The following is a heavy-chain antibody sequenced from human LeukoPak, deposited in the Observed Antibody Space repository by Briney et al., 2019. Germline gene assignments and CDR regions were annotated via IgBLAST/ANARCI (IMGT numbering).Heavy chain of an antibody. CDR2: IYTSGST. CDR3: ARRSGSWYYGSGMRWFDP. Sequence: SETLSLTCTVSGGSISSYYWSWIRQPAGKGLEWIGRIYTSGSTNYNPSLKSRVTMSVDTSKNQFSLKLSSVTAADTAVYYCARRSGSWYYGSGMRWFDPWGQGTLVTVSS. CDR1: GGSISSYY. D-gene: IGHD3-10*01. V-gene: IGHV4-4*07. J-gene: IGHJ5*02.